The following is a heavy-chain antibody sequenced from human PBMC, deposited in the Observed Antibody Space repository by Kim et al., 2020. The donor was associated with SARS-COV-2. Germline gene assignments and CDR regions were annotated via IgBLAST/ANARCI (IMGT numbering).Heavy chain of an antibody. CDR1: GGSVSRSSYY. J-gene: IGHJ6*02. CDR2: IYHTGTT. V-gene: IGHV4-39*07. Sequence: SETLSLSCSVTGGSVSRSSYYWGWIRQPQGRGLEWIGNIYHTGTTSYNRSLRGRVTISVDTSKNQFSLTLTAVTAADTAVYYCVSQDDYRFFYGMDVWG. D-gene: IGHD4-4*01. CDR3: VSQDDYRFFYGMDV.